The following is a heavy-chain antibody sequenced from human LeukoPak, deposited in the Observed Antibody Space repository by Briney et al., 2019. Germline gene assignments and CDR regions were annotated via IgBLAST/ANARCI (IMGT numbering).Heavy chain of an antibody. CDR1: GFTFRSYG. J-gene: IGHJ4*02. V-gene: IGHV3-30*02. Sequence: GGSLRLPCAASGFTFRSYGMHWVRQAPGKGLDWVGLIRYDGSNKEHADFVKGRFTISRDNSRNTLYLQMNSRGAEDPAGYYCANGSRLRFLEWLVDYWGQGTLVTVSS. D-gene: IGHD3-3*01. CDR2: IRYDGSNK. CDR3: ANGSRLRFLEWLVDY.